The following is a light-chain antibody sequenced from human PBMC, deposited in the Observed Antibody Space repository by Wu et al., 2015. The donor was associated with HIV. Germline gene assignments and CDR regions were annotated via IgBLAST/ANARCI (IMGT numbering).Light chain of an antibody. CDR2: GAS. CDR3: QQYNNRPPWT. Sequence: EIEMTQSPVTLSLSPGERATLSCRASQSVSGNLAWYQQKPGQTPRLLIYGASTRATDIPARFSGSGSGTEFTLTISSLQSEDFAVYYCQQYNNRPPWTFGQGTKVEIK. J-gene: IGKJ1*01. CDR1: QSVSGN. V-gene: IGKV3-15*01.